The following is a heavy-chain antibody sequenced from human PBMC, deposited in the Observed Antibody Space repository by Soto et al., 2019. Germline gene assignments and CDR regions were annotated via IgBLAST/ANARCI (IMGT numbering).Heavy chain of an antibody. D-gene: IGHD2-15*01. Sequence: SETLSLTCSVSVGSISSDDYYWTWIRQPPGEGLEWIGYIYYTGRTSSTPSLESRVTISIDTSKNQFSLKLSSVSAADTAMYYCAREGSSSPEYFDFWGPGTLVTVSS. V-gene: IGHV4-30-4*01. CDR3: AREGSSSPEYFDF. J-gene: IGHJ4*02. CDR1: VGSISSDDYY. CDR2: IYYTGRT.